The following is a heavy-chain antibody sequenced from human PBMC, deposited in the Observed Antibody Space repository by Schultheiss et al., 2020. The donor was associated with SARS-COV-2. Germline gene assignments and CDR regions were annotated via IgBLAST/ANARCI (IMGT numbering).Heavy chain of an antibody. D-gene: IGHD3-22*01. V-gene: IGHV1-2*02. CDR1: GYTFTAYY. Sequence: ASVKVSCKASGYTFTAYYLHWVRRAPGQGLEWMGWINPNSGGTNYAQKFQGRVTMTRDTSISTAYMELSSLRSEDTAVYYCARLRHYYDSSGFDYWGQGTLVTVSS. J-gene: IGHJ4*02. CDR2: INPNSGGT. CDR3: ARLRHYYDSSGFDY.